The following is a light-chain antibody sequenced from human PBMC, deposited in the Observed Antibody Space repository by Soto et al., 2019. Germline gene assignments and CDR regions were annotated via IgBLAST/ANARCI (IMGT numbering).Light chain of an antibody. V-gene: IGLV2-14*01. Sequence: QSALTQPASVSGSPGQSITISCTGTSSDVGGYNYVSGYQQHPGKAPKLMIYDVSNRPSGVSNRFSGSKSGNTASLTISGLQAEDEADYYCSSYTSSSTLYVFGTGIKLTVL. CDR1: SSDVGGYNY. CDR2: DVS. CDR3: SSYTSSSTLYV. J-gene: IGLJ1*01.